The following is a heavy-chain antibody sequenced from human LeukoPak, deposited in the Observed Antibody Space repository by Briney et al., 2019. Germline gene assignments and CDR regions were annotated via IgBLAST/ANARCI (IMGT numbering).Heavy chain of an antibody. J-gene: IGHJ4*02. D-gene: IGHD3-16*01. CDR2: ISYDGSNK. CDR3: ARMAGLGEDY. V-gene: IGHV3-30-3*01. CDR1: GFTFSSYA. Sequence: GGSLRLSCAASGFTFSSYAMHWVRQAPGKGLEWVAVISYDGSNKYYADSVKGRFTISRDNSKNTLYLQMNSLRAEDTAVYYCARMAGLGEDYWGQGTLVTVSS.